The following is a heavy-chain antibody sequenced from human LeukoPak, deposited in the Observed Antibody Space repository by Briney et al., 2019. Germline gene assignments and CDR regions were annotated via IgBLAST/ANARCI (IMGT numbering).Heavy chain of an antibody. CDR1: GGSISSYY. V-gene: IGHV4-59*08. Sequence: SETLSLTCTVSGGSISSYYWSWIRQPPGKGLEWIGYIYYSGSTNYNPSLKSRVTISVDTSKNQFSLKLSSVTAADTAVYYCARRRAWGNAFDIWGQGTMVTVSS. D-gene: IGHD3-16*01. J-gene: IGHJ3*02. CDR3: ARRRAWGNAFDI. CDR2: IYYSGST.